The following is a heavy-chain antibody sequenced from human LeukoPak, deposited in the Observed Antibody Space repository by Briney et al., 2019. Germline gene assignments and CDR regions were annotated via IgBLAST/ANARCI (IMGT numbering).Heavy chain of an antibody. Sequence: GGSLRLSCAASGFTFSSYSMNWVRQAPGKGLEWVSYISSSSSTIYYADSVKGRFTISRDNAKNSLYLQMNSLRAEDTAVYYCASPRVGYDSPYYYYGMDVWGQGTTVTVSS. CDR1: GFTFSSYS. CDR2: ISSSSSTI. D-gene: IGHD5-12*01. J-gene: IGHJ6*02. CDR3: ASPRVGYDSPYYYYGMDV. V-gene: IGHV3-48*04.